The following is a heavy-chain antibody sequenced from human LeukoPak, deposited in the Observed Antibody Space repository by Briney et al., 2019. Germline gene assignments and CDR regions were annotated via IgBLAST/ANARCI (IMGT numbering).Heavy chain of an antibody. D-gene: IGHD4-17*01. V-gene: IGHV1-18*01. CDR1: GYPFDNFG. CDR3: ARDRVGGDLTGECLY. CDR2: ISAYNGNT. Sequence: ASVKVSCKASGYPFDNFGLTWVRQAPGHGLEWMGWISAYNGNTHHAQKFRDRLTLTTDTSTSTAYLELRSLKSDDTAVYYCARDRVGGDLTGECLYWGQGTLVTVSS. J-gene: IGHJ4*02.